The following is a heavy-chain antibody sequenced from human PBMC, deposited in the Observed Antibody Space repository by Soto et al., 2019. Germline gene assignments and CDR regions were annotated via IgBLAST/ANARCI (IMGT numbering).Heavy chain of an antibody. J-gene: IGHJ5*02. D-gene: IGHD2-8*01. CDR2: IYHSGST. Sequence: SETLSLTCAVSGDSISSVNWWSWVRQSPGKGLEWIGEIYHSGSTNYNPSLTSRITMSVDKPKNEFSLQLTSVTAADAAVYYCATFSGFFTISPFDAWGQGILVTV. V-gene: IGHV4-4*02. CDR3: ATFSGFFTISPFDA. CDR1: GDSISSVNW.